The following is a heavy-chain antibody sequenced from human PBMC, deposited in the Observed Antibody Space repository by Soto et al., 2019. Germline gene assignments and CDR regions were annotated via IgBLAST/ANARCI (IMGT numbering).Heavy chain of an antibody. CDR1: GYTFTSYA. Sequence: ASVKVSCKASGYTFTSYAMHWVRQAPGQRLEWMGWINAGNGNTKYSQKFQGRVTITRDTSASTAYMELSSLRSEDTAVYYCARFGRVATTTLDFDYWGKGTLVTVSS. D-gene: IGHD5-12*01. CDR3: ARFGRVATTTLDFDY. V-gene: IGHV1-3*01. J-gene: IGHJ4*02. CDR2: INAGNGNT.